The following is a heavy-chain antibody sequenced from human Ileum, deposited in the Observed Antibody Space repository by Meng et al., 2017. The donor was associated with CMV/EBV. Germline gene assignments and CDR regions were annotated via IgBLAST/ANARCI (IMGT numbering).Heavy chain of an antibody. CDR1: GGSISSSSYY. D-gene: IGHD5-24*01. Sequence: LALQESGPGLVKPSETLSLTCNVSGGSISSSSYYWGWIRQPPGKGLEWIGSNYYRGNTYYNPSLKSRVTISVDTSKNQFSLKVNSVTAADTAMYYCAREVGNRDGYNLWGQGILVTVSS. J-gene: IGHJ4*02. CDR2: NYYRGNT. V-gene: IGHV4-39*07. CDR3: AREVGNRDGYNL.